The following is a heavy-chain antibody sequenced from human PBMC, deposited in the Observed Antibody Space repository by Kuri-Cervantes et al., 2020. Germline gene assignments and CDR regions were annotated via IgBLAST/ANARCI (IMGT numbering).Heavy chain of an antibody. CDR3: ARLRAAAGTWYYFDY. Sequence: GESLKISCAASGFTFSSYTMNWVRQAPGKGLEWVSSISSSTRYIYYADSVKGRFTISRDNAKNSLYLQMNSLRAEDTAVYYCARLRAAAGTWYYFDYWGQGTLVTVSS. D-gene: IGHD6-13*01. CDR2: ISSSTRYI. V-gene: IGHV3-21*01. J-gene: IGHJ4*02. CDR1: GFTFSSYT.